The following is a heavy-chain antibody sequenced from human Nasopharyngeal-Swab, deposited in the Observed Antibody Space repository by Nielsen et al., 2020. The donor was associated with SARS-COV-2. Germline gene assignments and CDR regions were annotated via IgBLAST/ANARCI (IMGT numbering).Heavy chain of an antibody. CDR3: ARSTSSSWYRPLDY. J-gene: IGHJ4*02. CDR1: GFTFSDYY. D-gene: IGHD6-13*01. Sequence: GESLKISCAASGFTFSDYYMSWIRQAPGKGLEWVSYISSSSSYTDYADSVKGRFTISSDNAKNSLYLQMDNLRAEDTAVYYCARSTSSSWYRPLDYWGQGTLV. V-gene: IGHV3-11*03. CDR2: ISSSSSYT.